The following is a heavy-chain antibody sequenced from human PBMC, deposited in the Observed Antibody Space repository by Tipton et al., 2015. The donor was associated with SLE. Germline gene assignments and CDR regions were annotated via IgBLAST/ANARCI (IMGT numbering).Heavy chain of an antibody. V-gene: IGHV4-61*02. CDR1: GGSISSGSHY. J-gene: IGHJ4*02. Sequence: TLSLTCTVSGGSISSGSHYWSWIRQPAGKGLEWIGRIYTGGSTNYNPSLKSRVTISVDTSKNQFSLKLSSVTAADTAAYYCARDPVAGRGIDYWGQGTLVTVSS. CDR3: ARDPVAGRGIDY. CDR2: IYTGGST. D-gene: IGHD6-19*01.